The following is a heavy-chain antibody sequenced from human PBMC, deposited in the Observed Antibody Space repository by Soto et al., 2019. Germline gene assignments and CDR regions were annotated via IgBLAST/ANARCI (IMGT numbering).Heavy chain of an antibody. V-gene: IGHV3-33*01. CDR3: ARGLRSVLDY. D-gene: IGHD6-6*01. CDR1: GFIFSNFG. J-gene: IGHJ4*02. Sequence: GSLRLSCVASGFIFSNFGMHWVRQAPGKGLEWVAVISSDEKIKQYADSVRGRFAISRDNSKNTLYLQMTSLRAEDTAIYYCARGLRSVLDYWGQGTLVTVSS. CDR2: ISSDEKIK.